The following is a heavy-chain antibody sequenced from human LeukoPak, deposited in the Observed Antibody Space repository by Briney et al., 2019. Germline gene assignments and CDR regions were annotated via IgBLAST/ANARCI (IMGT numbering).Heavy chain of an antibody. CDR3: ARGGYEDSSGWYDY. J-gene: IGHJ4*02. D-gene: IGHD6-19*01. Sequence: GRSLRLSCAASGFIFSSYSIHWVRQAPGNGLEWVAFISYDGSNKYYADSVKGRFTISRDNSKNTLYLQMNSLRAEDTAVYYCARGGYEDSSGWYDYWGQGTLVTVSS. V-gene: IGHV3-30*04. CDR2: ISYDGSNK. CDR1: GFIFSSYS.